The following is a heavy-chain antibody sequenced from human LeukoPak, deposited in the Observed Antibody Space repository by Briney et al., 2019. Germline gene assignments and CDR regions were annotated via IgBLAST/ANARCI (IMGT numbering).Heavy chain of an antibody. CDR3: AIMKEQWLVLYY. CDR1: GYTFTGYY. V-gene: IGHV1-18*04. J-gene: IGHJ4*02. CDR2: ISAYNGNT. Sequence: ASVKVSCKASGYTFTGYYIHWVRQAPGQGLEWMGWISAYNGNTNYAQKLQGRVTMTTDTSTNTAYMELRSLRSDDTAVYYCAIMKEQWLVLYYWGQGTLVTVSS. D-gene: IGHD6-19*01.